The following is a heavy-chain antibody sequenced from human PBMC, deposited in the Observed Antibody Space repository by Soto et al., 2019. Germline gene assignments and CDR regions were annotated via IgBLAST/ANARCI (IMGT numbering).Heavy chain of an antibody. CDR2: IYYSVT. D-gene: IGHD2-15*01. J-gene: IGHJ4*02. CDR1: GASIGTADYY. CDR3: VRGGGYDSFDF. V-gene: IGHV4-30-4*08. Sequence: PSETLSLTCIVSGASIGTADYYWGWIRQPPGKGLEWIAYIYYSVTYYNPSLKSRVNISLDTSKNQFSLNLSSMTAADTAVYYCVRGGGYDSFDFWGQGIQVTVSS.